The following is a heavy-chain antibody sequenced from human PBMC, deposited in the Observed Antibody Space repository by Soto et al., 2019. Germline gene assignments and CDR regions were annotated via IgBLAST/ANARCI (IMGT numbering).Heavy chain of an antibody. CDR2: IIPILGIA. J-gene: IGHJ5*02. Sequence: QVQLVQSGAEVKKPGSSVKVSCQASGGTFSSYTISWVRQAPGQGLEWMGRIIPILGIANYAQKFQGRVTVTADKSTSTAYMELSSLRAEDTAVYYCARDPHGEGWFDPWGQGTLVTVSS. CDR1: GGTFSSYT. CDR3: ARDPHGEGWFDP. V-gene: IGHV1-69*08.